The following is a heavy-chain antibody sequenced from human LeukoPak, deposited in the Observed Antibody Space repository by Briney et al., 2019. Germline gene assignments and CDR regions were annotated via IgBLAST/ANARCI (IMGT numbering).Heavy chain of an antibody. J-gene: IGHJ4*02. CDR3: ARAPYYYDSGIFQHPREDYFDY. D-gene: IGHD3-10*01. CDR1: GGTFSNYA. Sequence: GASVKVSCKASGGTFSNYAFNWVRQAPGQGLEWMGGIIPIFGTRNYAQKFQGRVTITADESTSTAYMELSSLRSDDTAIYYCARAPYYYDSGIFQHPREDYFDYWGQGTLITVSS. V-gene: IGHV1-69*13. CDR2: IIPIFGTR.